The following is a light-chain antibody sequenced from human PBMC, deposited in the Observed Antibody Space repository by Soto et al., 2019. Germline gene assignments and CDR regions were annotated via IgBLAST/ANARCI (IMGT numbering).Light chain of an antibody. CDR3: SSYRSGSNVV. CDR2: DVS. V-gene: IGLV2-14*03. CDR1: SSDIGGYNY. Sequence: QSVLTQPASVSGSPGQSITISCTGTSSDIGGYNYVSWYQHHPGKVPKLMIYDVSNRPSGVSNRFSASKSGNTASLTISGLQAEDEAHYYCSSYRSGSNVVFGGGTKLTVL. J-gene: IGLJ2*01.